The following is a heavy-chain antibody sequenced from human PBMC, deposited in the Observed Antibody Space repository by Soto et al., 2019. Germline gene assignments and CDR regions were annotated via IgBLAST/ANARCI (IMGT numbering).Heavy chain of an antibody. V-gene: IGHV1-69*13. D-gene: IGHD6-6*01. CDR2: IIPIFGTA. CDR3: ARGDSYSSSNNWFDS. J-gene: IGHJ5*01. CDR1: GGNLCSYA. Sequence: GASVKVSCKASGGNLCSYAISWVRQAPVQGLEWMGGIIPIFGTANYAQKYEGRVTITADESTSTAYMELSSLRSEHTAVYYCARGDSYSSSNNWFDSWGQGTLVTVSS.